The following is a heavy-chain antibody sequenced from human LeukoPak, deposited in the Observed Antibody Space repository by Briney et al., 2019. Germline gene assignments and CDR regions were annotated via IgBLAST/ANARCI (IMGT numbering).Heavy chain of an antibody. J-gene: IGHJ4*02. D-gene: IGHD6-6*01. V-gene: IGHV3-23*01. Sequence: GGSLRLSCAASGFTFSSYAMSWVRQAPGKGLEWVSAISGSGGSTYYADSVKGRFTISRDNSKNTLYLQMNSLRAEDTAVYYCARVGDYSSSSPIDYWGQGTLVTVSS. CDR1: GFTFSSYA. CDR3: ARVGDYSSSSPIDY. CDR2: ISGSGGST.